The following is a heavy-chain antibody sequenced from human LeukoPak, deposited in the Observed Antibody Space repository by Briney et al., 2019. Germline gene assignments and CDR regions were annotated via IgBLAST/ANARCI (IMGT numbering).Heavy chain of an antibody. D-gene: IGHD3-22*01. CDR3: AKDPKYYYDSSGYYF. J-gene: IGHJ4*02. V-gene: IGHV3-33*06. CDR1: GFTFSSYG. CDR2: IWYDGSNK. Sequence: GGSLRLSCAASGFTFSSYGMHWVRQAPGKGLEWVAVIWYDGSNKYYADSVKGRFTISRDNSKNTLYLQMNSLRAEDTAVYYCAKDPKYYYDSSGYYFWGQGTLVTVSS.